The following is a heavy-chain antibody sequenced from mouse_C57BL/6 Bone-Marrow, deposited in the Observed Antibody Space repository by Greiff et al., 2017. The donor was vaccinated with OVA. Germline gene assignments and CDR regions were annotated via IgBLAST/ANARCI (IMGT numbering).Heavy chain of an antibody. CDR2: INPSRGYT. Sequence: VPLQQSGAELARPGASVKMSCKASGYTFTSYTMHWVKQRPGQGLEWIGYINPSRGYTKYNQKFKDKATWTADKSSSTAYMQRSSLTAEDSAVYYCARRGTWYFDVWGTGTTVTVSS. V-gene: IGHV1-4*01. CDR1: GYTFTSYT. CDR3: ARRGTWYFDV. D-gene: IGHD3-3*01. J-gene: IGHJ1*03.